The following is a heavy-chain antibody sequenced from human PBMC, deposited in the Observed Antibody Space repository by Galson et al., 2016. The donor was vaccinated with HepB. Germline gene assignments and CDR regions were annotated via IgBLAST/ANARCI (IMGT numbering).Heavy chain of an antibody. D-gene: IGHD4-17*01. V-gene: IGHV3-23*01. CDR2: ITGSASST. CDR1: GFTFSSYA. J-gene: IGHJ4*02. CDR3: ARDPRDGHFDF. Sequence: SLRLSCAASGFTFSSYAMSWVRQAPGKGLEWVSLITGSASSTYYADSVKGRFTISRDNSRNSLFVQMTSLRAEDTAVYYCARDPRDGHFDFWGQGTLVTVSS.